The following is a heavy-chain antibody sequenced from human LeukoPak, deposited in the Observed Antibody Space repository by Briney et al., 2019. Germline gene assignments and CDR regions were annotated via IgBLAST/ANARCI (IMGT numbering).Heavy chain of an antibody. CDR3: ARGGPHYYGSGSYYRV. Sequence: PGGSLRLSCAASGFTFSSYWMSWVRQAPGKGLEWVANIKQDGSEKYYVDSVKGRFTISRDNAKNSLYLQMNSLRAEDTAVYYCARGGPHYYGSGSYYRVWGQGTLVTVSS. V-gene: IGHV3-7*05. CDR1: GFTFSSYW. J-gene: IGHJ4*02. CDR2: IKQDGSEK. D-gene: IGHD3-10*01.